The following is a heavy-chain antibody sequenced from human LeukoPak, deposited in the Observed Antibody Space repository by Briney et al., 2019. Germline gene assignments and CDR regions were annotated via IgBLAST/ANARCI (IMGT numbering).Heavy chain of an antibody. CDR2: ISGSGGST. CDR3: AKGVGSSGLYCPSDY. CDR1: GFTFSNCA. Sequence: PGGSLRLSCAASGFTFSNCAMSWVRQAPGKGLEWVSTISGSGGSTYYADSVKSRFTISRDNSKNTLYLQMNGLRAEDTALYYCAKGVGSSGLYCPSDYWGQGTLVTVSS. D-gene: IGHD6-19*01. V-gene: IGHV3-23*01. J-gene: IGHJ4*02.